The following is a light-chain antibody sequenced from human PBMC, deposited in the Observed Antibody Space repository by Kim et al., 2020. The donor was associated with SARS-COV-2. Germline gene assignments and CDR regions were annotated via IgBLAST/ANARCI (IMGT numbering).Light chain of an antibody. J-gene: IGLJ2*01. CDR1: SSNVGGYYC. CDR2: DVN. CDR3: GSYSGGSTIVV. V-gene: IGLV2-14*03. Sequence: SVTISGTGTSSNVGGYYCVSWYQQQPGRAPKRMIYDVNNRPSGVSNRFSGTKSGNAAALTIYGIQAEDEADKYYGSYSGGSTIVVFSGGTQLTVL.